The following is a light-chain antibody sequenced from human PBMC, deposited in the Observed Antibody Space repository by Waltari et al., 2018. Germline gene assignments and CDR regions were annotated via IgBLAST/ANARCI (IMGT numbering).Light chain of an antibody. V-gene: IGKV2-28*01. J-gene: IGKJ1*01. Sequence: DIVMTQSPLSLPVTTPPPPSFSSLSLPRLLPSTGYNYVEWYLQKPGQSPQLLIYVGSIRASEVPDRFSGSGSGTDFTLKISRVEAEDVGVYYCMQSLQTPRTFGQGTKVEIK. CDR3: MQSLQTPRT. CDR1: PRLLPSTGYNY. CDR2: VGS.